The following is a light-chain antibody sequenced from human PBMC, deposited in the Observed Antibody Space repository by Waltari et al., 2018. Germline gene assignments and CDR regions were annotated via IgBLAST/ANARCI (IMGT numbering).Light chain of an antibody. V-gene: IGKV3-15*01. CDR2: GAS. CDR1: QSVRSN. Sequence: EIVMTQSPATLSVSPGERATLSCRASQSVRSNLAWYQQKPGQAPRLLIYGASTRATGIPARFSGSVSGTEFTLTISSMQSEDFAVYYSQQYNNWPPWTFGQGTKVEIK. CDR3: QQYNNWPPWT. J-gene: IGKJ1*01.